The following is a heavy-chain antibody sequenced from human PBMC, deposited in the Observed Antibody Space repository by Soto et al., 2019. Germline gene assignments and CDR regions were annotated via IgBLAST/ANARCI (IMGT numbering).Heavy chain of an antibody. CDR3: AKESVAGGIYYFDY. CDR1: GFSFSNYG. V-gene: IGHV3-30*18. J-gene: IGHJ4*02. Sequence: QVQLVESGGGVVQPGRSLRLSCAASGFSFSNYGMHWVRQAPGKGLEWVAVISYDGSNEYYADSAKGRFTISRDNSKNTLYLQMNSLRAEDTAVYYCAKESVAGGIYYFDYWGQGTLVTVSP. CDR2: ISYDGSNE. D-gene: IGHD6-19*01.